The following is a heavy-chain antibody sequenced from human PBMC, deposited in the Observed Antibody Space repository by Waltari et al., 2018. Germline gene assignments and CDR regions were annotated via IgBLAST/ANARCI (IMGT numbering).Heavy chain of an antibody. CDR1: GFTFSSYA. J-gene: IGHJ6*02. V-gene: IGHV3-23*04. Sequence: EVQLVESGGGLVQPGGSLRLSCAASGFTFSSYAMSWVRQAPGKGLEWVSAISGSGGSTYYADSVKGRFTISRDNSKNTLYLQMNSLRAEDTAVYYCARPDCSGGSCYSPYYYGMDVWGQGTTVTVSS. CDR3: ARPDCSGGSCYSPYYYGMDV. D-gene: IGHD2-15*01. CDR2: ISGSGGST.